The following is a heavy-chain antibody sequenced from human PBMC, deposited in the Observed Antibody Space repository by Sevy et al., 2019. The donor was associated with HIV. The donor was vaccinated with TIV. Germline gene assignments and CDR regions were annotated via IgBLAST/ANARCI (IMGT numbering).Heavy chain of an antibody. J-gene: IGHJ5*02. D-gene: IGHD3-16*01. CDR3: AKTFAIFGVLMSPDFDP. CDR2: IWYDGSYK. V-gene: IGHV3-33*06. CDR1: GFTFSNYG. Sequence: GGYLRLSCAASGFTFSNYGMHWVRQAPGKGLEWVAVIWYDGSYKYYADSVKGRFTISRDNAKSTLYLQMNSLRAEDTAFYYCAKTFAIFGVLMSPDFDPWGQGTLVTVSS.